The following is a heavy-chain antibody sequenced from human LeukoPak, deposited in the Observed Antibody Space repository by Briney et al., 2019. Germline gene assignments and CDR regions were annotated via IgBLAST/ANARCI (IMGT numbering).Heavy chain of an antibody. V-gene: IGHV3-21*01. CDR2: ISSSSSYL. CDR1: GFTLSTYN. Sequence: PGGSLRLSCAASGFTLSTYNMNWVRQAPGKGLEWVSSISSSSSYLFFADSVKGRFSISRDNTKNSLYLQMNSLRAEDTAVYYCAREPASIAARPRYYYYYMDVWGKGTTVTISS. J-gene: IGHJ6*03. D-gene: IGHD6-6*01. CDR3: AREPASIAARPRYYYYYMDV.